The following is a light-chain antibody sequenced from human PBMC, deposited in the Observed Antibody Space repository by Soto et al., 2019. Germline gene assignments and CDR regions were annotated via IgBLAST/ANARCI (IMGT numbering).Light chain of an antibody. J-gene: IGLJ2*01. CDR2: GNS. CDR1: SSNIGAGYD. CDR3: QSYDSSLSGNVV. Sequence: QSVLTQPPSVSGATGQRVTISCTGCSSNIGAGYDVHWYQQLPGTAPKLLIYGNSNRPSGVPDRFSGSKSGTSASLAITGLQAEDEADYYCQSYDSSLSGNVVFGGGTKLTVL. V-gene: IGLV1-40*01.